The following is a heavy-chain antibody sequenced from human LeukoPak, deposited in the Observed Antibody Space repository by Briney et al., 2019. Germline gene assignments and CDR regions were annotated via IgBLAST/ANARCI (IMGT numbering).Heavy chain of an antibody. D-gene: IGHD3-22*01. CDR3: ARDRWYDSSGYYYEFDY. J-gene: IGHJ4*02. Sequence: GGSLRLSCAASGFTSSSYGMHWVRQAPGKGLEWVAAIWYDGSDEYYADSVKGRFTISRDNSKNTLYLQMNSLRDEDTAVYYCARDRWYDSSGYYYEFDYWGQGTLVTVSS. V-gene: IGHV3-33*01. CDR1: GFTSSSYG. CDR2: IWYDGSDE.